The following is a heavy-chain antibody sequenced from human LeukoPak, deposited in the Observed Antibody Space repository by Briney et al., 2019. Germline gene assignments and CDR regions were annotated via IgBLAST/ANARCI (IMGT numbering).Heavy chain of an antibody. CDR1: GYTFTGYY. J-gene: IGHJ4*02. V-gene: IGHV1-2*06. CDR2: INPNSGGT. Sequence: ASVKVSCKXSGYTFTGYYMHWVRQAPGQGLEWMGRINPNSGGTNYSQKFQGRVTMTRDTSISTAYMELSRLRSDDTAVYYCARDLLRIAARPPPHFDYWGQGTLVTVSS. D-gene: IGHD6-6*01. CDR3: ARDLLRIAARPPPHFDY.